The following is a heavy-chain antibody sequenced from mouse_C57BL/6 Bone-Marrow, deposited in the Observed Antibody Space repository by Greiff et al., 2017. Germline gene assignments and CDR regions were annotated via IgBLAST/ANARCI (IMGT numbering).Heavy chain of an antibody. CDR2: ISSGSSTI. V-gene: IGHV5-17*01. J-gene: IGHJ2*01. Sequence: EVKLVESGGGLVKPGGSLKLSCAASGFTFSDYGMHWVRQAPEKGLEWVAYISSGSSTIYYADTVKGRFTISRDNAKNTLFLQMTSLRSEDTAMYYCARPPYYYGSSPYCDYWGQGTTLTVSS. D-gene: IGHD1-1*01. CDR1: GFTFSDYG. CDR3: ARPPYYYGSSPYCDY.